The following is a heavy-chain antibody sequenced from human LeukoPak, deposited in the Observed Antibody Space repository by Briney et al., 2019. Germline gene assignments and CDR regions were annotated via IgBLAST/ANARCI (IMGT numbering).Heavy chain of an antibody. CDR3: ARDQVQNYYYSGMDV. D-gene: IGHD2/OR15-2a*01. CDR1: GFTFSNFG. V-gene: IGHV3-33*01. CDR2: IWYDESNK. Sequence: GGSLRLSCAASGFTFSNFGMHWVRQAPGKGLEWVAVIWYDESNKYYADSVKGRFTISRDNSKNTLYLQMNSLRAEDTAVYYCARDQVQNYYYSGMDVWGQGTTVTVSS. J-gene: IGHJ6*02.